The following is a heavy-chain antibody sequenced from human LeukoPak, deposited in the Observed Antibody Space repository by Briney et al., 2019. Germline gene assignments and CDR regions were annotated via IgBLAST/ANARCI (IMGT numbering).Heavy chain of an antibody. V-gene: IGHV1-2*02. CDR2: INPNSGGT. J-gene: IGHJ4*02. D-gene: IGHD5-18*01. CDR1: GYTFTGYY. Sequence: ASVTVSCKASGYTFTGYYMHWVRQAPGQGREGMGWINPNSGGTNYAQKFQGGVTMTRDTSISTAYMELSRLRSDDTAVYYCARESRGYSYGYNYWGQGTLVTVSS. CDR3: ARESRGYSYGYNY.